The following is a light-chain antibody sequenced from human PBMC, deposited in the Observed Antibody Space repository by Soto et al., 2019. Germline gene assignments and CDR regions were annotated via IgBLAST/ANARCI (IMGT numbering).Light chain of an antibody. CDR3: ISYTSSSPPWV. Sequence: QSVLTQPASVSGSPGQSITISCTGTSSDVGGYNYVSWYQQHPGKAPKLMIYDVSNRPSGVSNRFSGSKSGNTASLTISGLQAEDEADYYCISYTSSSPPWVFGTGTKLTVL. J-gene: IGLJ1*01. V-gene: IGLV2-14*01. CDR2: DVS. CDR1: SSDVGGYNY.